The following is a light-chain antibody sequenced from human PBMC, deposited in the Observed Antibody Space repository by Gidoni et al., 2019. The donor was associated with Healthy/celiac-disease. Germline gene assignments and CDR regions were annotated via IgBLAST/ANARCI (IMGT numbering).Light chain of an antibody. J-gene: IGLJ3*02. CDR2: DVS. CDR1: RSDVGGYNY. V-gene: IGLV2-14*03. CDR3: SSYTSSSSWV. Sequence: QSALTHPASLSAPPGPSINISCTGTRSDVGGYNYDSWYQQHPGKAPKLMSYDVSNRPSGVSNRFSGSKSGNTASLTISGLQAEDEADYYCSSYTSSSSWVFGGGTKLTVL.